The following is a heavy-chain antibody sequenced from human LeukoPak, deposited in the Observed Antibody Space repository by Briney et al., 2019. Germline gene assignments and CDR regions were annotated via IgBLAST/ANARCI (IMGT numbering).Heavy chain of an antibody. CDR2: ISAYNGNT. CDR1: GYTFTSYG. V-gene: IGHV1-18*01. J-gene: IGHJ4*02. CDR3: ARDPGGETHYFDY. D-gene: IGHD3-10*01. Sequence: LAASVKVSCKASGYTFTSYGISWVRQAPGQGLEWMGWISAYNGNTSYAQKFQGRVTMTRDTSTSTVYMELSSLRSEDTAVYYCARDPGGETHYFDYWGQGTLVTVSS.